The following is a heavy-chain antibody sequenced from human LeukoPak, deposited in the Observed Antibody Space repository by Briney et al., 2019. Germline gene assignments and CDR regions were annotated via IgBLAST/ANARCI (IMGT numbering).Heavy chain of an antibody. J-gene: IGHJ5*02. CDR2: INTNTGNP. CDR1: GYTFTSYD. CDR3: AREYSFWAVASGGWFDP. D-gene: IGHD6-19*01. Sequence: GASVKVSCKASGYTFTSYDINWVRQAPGQGLEWMGWINTNTGNPTYAQGFTGRFVFSLDTSVSTAYLQISSLKAEDTAVYYCAREYSFWAVASGGWFDPWGQGTLVTVSS. V-gene: IGHV7-4-1*02.